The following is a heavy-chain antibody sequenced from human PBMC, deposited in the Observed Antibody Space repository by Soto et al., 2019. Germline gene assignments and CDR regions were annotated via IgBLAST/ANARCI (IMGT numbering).Heavy chain of an antibody. V-gene: IGHV3-7*04. D-gene: IGHD1-26*01. CDR3: GRDSGTFHIDY. CDR2: IKEDGSDI. J-gene: IGHJ4*02. CDR1: GFTFSSHW. Sequence: GGSLRFSCVASGFTFSSHWMTWVRQAPGKGLEWVANIKEDGSDIYYADSVKGRFTISRDNAKKSLYLQMNSLRAEDTAVYYCGRDSGTFHIDYWGQGTLVTVS.